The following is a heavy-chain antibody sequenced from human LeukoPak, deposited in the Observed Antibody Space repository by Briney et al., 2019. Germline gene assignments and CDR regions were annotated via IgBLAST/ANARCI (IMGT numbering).Heavy chain of an antibody. V-gene: IGHV3-30-3*01. J-gene: IGHJ4*02. CDR1: GFTFSSYA. CDR3: AKGSSGGSYSD. D-gene: IGHD1-26*01. Sequence: PGGSLRLSCAASGFTFSSYAMHWVRQAPGKRLEWVAVISYDGSNKYYADSVKGRFTVSRDNSKNTLYLQMNSLRAEDTAVYYCAKGSSGGSYSDWGQGTLVTVSS. CDR2: ISYDGSNK.